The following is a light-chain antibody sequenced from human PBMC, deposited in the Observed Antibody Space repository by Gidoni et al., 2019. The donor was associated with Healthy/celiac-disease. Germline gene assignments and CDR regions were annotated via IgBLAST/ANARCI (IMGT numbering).Light chain of an antibody. CDR2: AAS. J-gene: IGKJ3*01. CDR1: QGISNY. Sequence: DIQMTQSPSSLSASVGDRVTITCRASQGISNYLAWYQQKPGKVPKLLIYAASTLQSGVPSRFSGSGSGTDFTLTIRSLQPEDVATYYCQKYNSAPPFGPGTKVDIK. CDR3: QKYNSAPP. V-gene: IGKV1-27*01.